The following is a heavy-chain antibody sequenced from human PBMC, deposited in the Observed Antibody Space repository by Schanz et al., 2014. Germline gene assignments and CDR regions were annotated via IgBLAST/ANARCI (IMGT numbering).Heavy chain of an antibody. Sequence: EVQLVESGGGLVQPGGSLRLSCAASGFTFSSYAMSWVRQAPGKGLEWVSAISGSGGSTYYADSVKGRFTMSRDNAKNSVFLQMNSLRAEDTAVYFCARDNRYYLFDYWGQGALVTVSS. CDR3: ARDNRYYLFDY. V-gene: IGHV3-23*04. D-gene: IGHD3-16*02. CDR1: GFTFSSYA. J-gene: IGHJ4*02. CDR2: ISGSGGST.